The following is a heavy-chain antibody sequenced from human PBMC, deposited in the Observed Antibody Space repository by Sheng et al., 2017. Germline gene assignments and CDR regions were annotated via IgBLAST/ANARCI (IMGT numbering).Heavy chain of an antibody. CDR3: GTESPEALKWAY. J-gene: IGHJ4*02. CDR1: GFTFSDYA. D-gene: IGHD1-26*01. Sequence: EVQLVESGGGLVKPGGSLRLSCAVSGFTFSDYAMNWVRQTPGKGLEWVSSISTESNYIFHADSLKGRFTISRDDSRNTLYLHMNSLRSEDTAMYFCGTESPEALKWAYWGLGTLVSVSS. CDR2: ISTESNYI. V-gene: IGHV3-21*02.